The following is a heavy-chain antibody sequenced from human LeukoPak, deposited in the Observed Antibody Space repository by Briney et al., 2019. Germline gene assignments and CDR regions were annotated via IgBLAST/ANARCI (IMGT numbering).Heavy chain of an antibody. Sequence: SETLSLTCTVSGGSISSYYWSWIRQPPGKGLEWIGYISYSGSTNYNPSLKSRVTISVDTSKNQFSLKLSSVTAADTAVYYCARAGGGYCGGDCSYYYYYMDVWGKGTTVTVSS. CDR2: ISYSGST. CDR3: ARAGGGYCGGDCSYYYYYMDV. CDR1: GGSISSYY. J-gene: IGHJ6*03. V-gene: IGHV4-59*08. D-gene: IGHD2-21*01.